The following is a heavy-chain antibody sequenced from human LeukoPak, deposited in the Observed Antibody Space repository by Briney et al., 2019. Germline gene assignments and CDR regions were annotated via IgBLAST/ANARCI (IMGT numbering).Heavy chain of an antibody. CDR2: ISGSSSYL. CDR3: ARPDGSGSFYRSDY. J-gene: IGHJ4*02. Sequence: PGGSLRLSCAASGFTLSNYNMNWVRQAPGKGLEWVSSISGSSSYLFFADSVKGRFTISRDNTKNSLYLQMNSLRVDDTAVYYCARPDGSGSFYRSDYWGQGSLVTVSS. V-gene: IGHV3-21*01. CDR1: GFTLSNYN. D-gene: IGHD3-10*01.